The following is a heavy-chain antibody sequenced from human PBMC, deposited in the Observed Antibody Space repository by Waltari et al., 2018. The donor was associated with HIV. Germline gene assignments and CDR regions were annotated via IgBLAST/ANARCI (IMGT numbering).Heavy chain of an antibody. CDR3: ARPATGPWAFDP. Sequence: QLQLQESGPGLVKPSETLSLTCTVPGGSISSRSYYWGWIRQPPGKGLEWIGSIYYRGRTYYNPSLKSRVTISVDTSKNQFSLKLSSVTAADTAVYYCARPATGPWAFDPWGQGTLVTVSS. D-gene: IGHD1-26*01. CDR2: IYYRGRT. J-gene: IGHJ5*02. V-gene: IGHV4-39*01. CDR1: GGSISSRSYY.